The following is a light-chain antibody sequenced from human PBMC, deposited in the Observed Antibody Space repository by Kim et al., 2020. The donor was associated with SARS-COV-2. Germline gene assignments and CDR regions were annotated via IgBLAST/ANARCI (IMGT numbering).Light chain of an antibody. J-gene: IGLJ3*02. Sequence: QSLTISCTGTSSDVGNFNLVSWYQQHPGKAPKLMIYDVTERPSGVSNRFSGSKSGNTASLTVSGLQAEDEADYYCNSYTTSTIWVFGGGTQLTVL. CDR3: NSYTTSTIWV. V-gene: IGLV2-14*02. CDR2: DVT. CDR1: SSDVGNFNL.